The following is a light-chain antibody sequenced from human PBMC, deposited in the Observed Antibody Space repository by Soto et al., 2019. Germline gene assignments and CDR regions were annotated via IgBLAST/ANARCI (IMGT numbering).Light chain of an antibody. CDR1: SSDVGRYNF. CDR3: SSYTGSTSLVYV. J-gene: IGLJ1*01. Sequence: QSALTQPASVSGSPGQSISISCTGTSSDVGRYNFVSWYQQRPGKAPKLIIYDVANRPSGISNRFSGSKSGNTASLTISGLQAEDEADYYCSSYTGSTSLVYVFGTGTKRTVL. CDR2: DVA. V-gene: IGLV2-14*03.